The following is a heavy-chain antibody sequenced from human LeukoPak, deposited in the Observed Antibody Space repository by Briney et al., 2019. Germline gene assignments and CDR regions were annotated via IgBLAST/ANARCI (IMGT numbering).Heavy chain of an antibody. V-gene: IGHV3-23*01. CDR2: ISGSGSRT. Sequence: GGSLRLSCEASGFNFGSYAMSWVRQAPGKGLEWVSAISGSGSRTYYADSVKGRFTISRENSKNTLYLQMNSLRAEDTAVYYCARVGRLQYGDYVAFDYWGQGALVTVSS. J-gene: IGHJ4*02. CDR1: GFNFGSYA. D-gene: IGHD4-17*01. CDR3: ARVGRLQYGDYVAFDY.